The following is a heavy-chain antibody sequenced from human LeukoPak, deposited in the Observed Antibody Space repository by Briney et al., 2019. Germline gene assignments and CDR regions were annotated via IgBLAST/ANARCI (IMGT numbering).Heavy chain of an antibody. D-gene: IGHD3-3*01. CDR1: GGSISSGGYY. V-gene: IGHV4-31*03. J-gene: IGHJ5*02. Sequence: PSETLSLTCTVSGGSISSGGYYWSWIRQHPGQGLEWIGCIYYSGSTYYNPPLKSRVTISVDTSKNQFSLKLSSVTAADTAVYYCAVTYCDFWSGPESNWFDPWGQGTLVTVSS. CDR3: AVTYCDFWSGPESNWFDP. CDR2: IYYSGST.